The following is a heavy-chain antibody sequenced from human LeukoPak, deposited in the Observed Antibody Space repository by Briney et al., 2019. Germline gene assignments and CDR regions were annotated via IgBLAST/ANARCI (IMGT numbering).Heavy chain of an antibody. CDR1: GFTFGSYA. J-gene: IGHJ4*02. CDR2: ISNSGSST. V-gene: IGHV3-23*01. D-gene: IGHD3-3*01. CDR3: AKELRGPGSFDY. Sequence: GGSLRLSCAASGFTFGSYAMSWVRQAPGKGLEWVSSISNSGSSTYYRDSVRGRFTISRDNSKNTLYLQMNSLRAEDTAVYYCAKELRGPGSFDYWGQGTLVTVSS.